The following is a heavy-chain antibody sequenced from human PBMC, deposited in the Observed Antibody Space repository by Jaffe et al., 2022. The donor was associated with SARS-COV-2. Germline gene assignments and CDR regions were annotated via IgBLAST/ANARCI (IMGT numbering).Heavy chain of an antibody. CDR3: AIPRDYSDSTGSDF. CDR1: GYTFISYW. D-gene: IGHD3-22*01. J-gene: IGHJ4*02. CDR2: IDPRDSYT. Sequence: VQLLQSGAEVKKPGESLRISCEGTGYTFISYWITWVRQMPGKGLEWLGRIDPRDSYTNYSPSFQGHVTISVDKSIGTAYLQWSSLKASDTAMYYCAIPRDYSDSTGSDFWGQGTLVIVSS. V-gene: IGHV5-10-1*03.